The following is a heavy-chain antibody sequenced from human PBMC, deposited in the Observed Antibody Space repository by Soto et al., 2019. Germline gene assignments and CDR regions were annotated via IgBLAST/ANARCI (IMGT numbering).Heavy chain of an antibody. Sequence: GGSLRLSCAASAFTFDDYGMSWVRQAPGKGLEWVACIYWNGGTTSYAGSVKGRFTISRDNAKNSLYLQMNNLRAGDTALYYCAREVWRYFDHWGQGTPVTVSS. V-gene: IGHV3-20*04. CDR3: AREVWRYFDH. D-gene: IGHD3-3*01. CDR2: IYWNGGTT. J-gene: IGHJ4*02. CDR1: AFTFDDYG.